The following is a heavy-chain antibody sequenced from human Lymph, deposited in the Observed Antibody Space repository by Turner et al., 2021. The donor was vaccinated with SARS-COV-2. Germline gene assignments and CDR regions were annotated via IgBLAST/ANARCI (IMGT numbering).Heavy chain of an antibody. CDR3: AKNEVAMILVVITLFDY. D-gene: IGHD3-22*01. V-gene: IGHV3-23*01. J-gene: IGHJ4*02. CDR1: GFTFSSFA. Sequence: EVQLLESGGGLLQPGGSLRLSCSGSGFTFSSFAMSWVRQAQGKGPEWVAAISGSGGSTYYADAVKGRFTISRDNSKNTLYLQMNSLRAEETAVYYCAKNEVAMILVVITLFDYWGQGTLVTVSS. CDR2: ISGSGGST.